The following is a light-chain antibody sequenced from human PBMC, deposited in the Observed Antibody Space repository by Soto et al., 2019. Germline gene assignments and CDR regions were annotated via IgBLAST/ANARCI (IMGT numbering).Light chain of an antibody. CDR3: QQYGRSSLT. Sequence: EIVLTQSPGTLSLSPGERATLSCRASQSVTSSSLAWYQQMPGQAPRLLIYGASSRATGIPDRFSGSGSGTDFTLTISRLEPEDFAVYYCQQYGRSSLTFGGGTKVEIK. J-gene: IGKJ4*01. CDR2: GAS. CDR1: QSVTSSS. V-gene: IGKV3-20*01.